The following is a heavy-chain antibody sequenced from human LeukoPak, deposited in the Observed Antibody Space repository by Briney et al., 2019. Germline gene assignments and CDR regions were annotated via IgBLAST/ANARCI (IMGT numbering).Heavy chain of an antibody. V-gene: IGHV3-21*01. CDR1: GFTFSSYS. CDR2: ISSRSGYM. J-gene: IGHJ4*02. Sequence: PGGSLRLSYAASGFTFSSYSLNWVRQAPGKGLEWVSSISSRSGYMFYADSVKGRFTISRDNAKNSLYLQMNSLRAQDTAVYYCARGGIGDTSMINPRAVDYWGQGTLVTVSS. CDR3: ARGGIGDTSMINPRAVDY. D-gene: IGHD5-18*01.